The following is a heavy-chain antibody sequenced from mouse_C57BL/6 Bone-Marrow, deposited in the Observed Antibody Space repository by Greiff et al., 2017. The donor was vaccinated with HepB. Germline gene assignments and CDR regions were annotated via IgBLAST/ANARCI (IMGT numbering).Heavy chain of an antibody. Sequence: DVMLVESGGGLVQPGGSLKLSCAASGFTFSDSYMYWVRQTPEKSLEWVAYISNSGGSTYYPDTVKGRFTISRDNATNTRYLQRSRLKSEYTDMYYFSSYYYGSSRSYYAMDYWGQGTSVTVSS. D-gene: IGHD1-1*01. V-gene: IGHV5-12*01. CDR1: GFTFSDSY. CDR3: SSYYYGSSRSYYAMDY. CDR2: ISNSGGST. J-gene: IGHJ4*01.